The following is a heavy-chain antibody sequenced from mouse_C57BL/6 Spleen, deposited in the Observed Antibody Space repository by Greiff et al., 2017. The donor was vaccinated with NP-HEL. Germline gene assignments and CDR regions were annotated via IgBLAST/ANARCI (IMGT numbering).Heavy chain of an antibody. Sequence: EVQVVESGGGLVQPKGSLKLSCAASGFSFNTYAMNWVRQAPGKGLEWVARIRSKSNNYATYYADSVKDRFTISRDDSESMLYLQMNNLKTEDTAMYYGVRQSLATVVATRYCDVWGTGTTVTASS. CDR2: IRSKSNNYAT. V-gene: IGHV10-1*01. CDR1: GFSFNTYA. D-gene: IGHD1-1*01. J-gene: IGHJ1*03. CDR3: VRQSLATVVATRYCDV.